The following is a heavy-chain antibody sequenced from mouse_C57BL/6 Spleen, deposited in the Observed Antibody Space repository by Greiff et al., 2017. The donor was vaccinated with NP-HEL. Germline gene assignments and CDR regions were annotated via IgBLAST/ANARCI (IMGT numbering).Heavy chain of an antibody. CDR3: AREGIYDGPSYYFDC. CDR2: IYPGSGNT. CDR1: GYTFTDYY. Sequence: VQLQQSGAELVRPGASVKLSCKASGYTFTDYYINWVKQRPGQGLEWIARIYPGSGNTYYNEKFKGKATLTAEKSSSTAYMQLSSLTSEDSAVYFCAREGIYDGPSYYFDCWGQGTTLTVSS. D-gene: IGHD2-3*01. V-gene: IGHV1-76*01. J-gene: IGHJ2*01.